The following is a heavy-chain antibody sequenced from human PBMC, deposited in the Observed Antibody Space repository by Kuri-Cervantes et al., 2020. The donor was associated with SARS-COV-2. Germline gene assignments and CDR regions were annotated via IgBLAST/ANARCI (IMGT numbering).Heavy chain of an antibody. CDR3: ARPRYGDYDGAFDI. CDR1: GGSISSYY. J-gene: IGHJ3*02. CDR2: IYYSGST. Sequence: SETLSLTCTVSGGSISSYYWSWIRQPPGKGLEWIGYIYYSGSTNYNPSLKSRVTISVDTSKNQFSLKLSSVTAADTAVYYCARPRYGDYDGAFDIWCQGTMVTVSS. V-gene: IGHV4-59*12. D-gene: IGHD4-17*01.